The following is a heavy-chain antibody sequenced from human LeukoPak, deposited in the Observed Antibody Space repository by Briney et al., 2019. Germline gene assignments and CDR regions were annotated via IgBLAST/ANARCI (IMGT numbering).Heavy chain of an antibody. V-gene: IGHV3-74*01. CDR1: GFTFSNYW. D-gene: IGHD4-23*01. CDR3: ARGFLDYGGNEL. J-gene: IGHJ4*02. Sequence: GGSLRLSCATSGFTFSNYWMHWVRQAPGKGLVWVSRIEKDGSTTNYADFVKDRFTISRDNAKNTLYLQMSSLRADDTGVYYCARGFLDYGGNELWGQGTLVTVSS. CDR2: IEKDGSTT.